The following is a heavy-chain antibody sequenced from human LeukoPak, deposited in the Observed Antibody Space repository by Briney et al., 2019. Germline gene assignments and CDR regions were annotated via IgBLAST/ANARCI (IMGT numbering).Heavy chain of an antibody. J-gene: IGHJ5*02. D-gene: IGHD6-19*01. V-gene: IGHV3-53*01. CDR2: IYSGGST. Sequence: GGSLRLSCAASGFTVSSNYMSWVRQAPGKGLEWVSVIYSGGSTYYADSVKGRFTISRDNSKNTLYLQMNSLRAEDTAVYYCARVRSGWYRWFDPWGQGTLVTVPS. CDR3: ARVRSGWYRWFDP. CDR1: GFTVSSNY.